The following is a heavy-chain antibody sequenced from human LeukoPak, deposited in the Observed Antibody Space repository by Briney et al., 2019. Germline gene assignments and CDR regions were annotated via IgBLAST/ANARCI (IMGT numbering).Heavy chain of an antibody. J-gene: IGHJ4*02. Sequence: PSETLSLTCTVSGGSISSYYWSWIRQPPGKGLEWIGYIYYSGSTNCNPSLKSRVTISVDTSKNQFSLKLSSVTAADTAVYCCARWYSSSWYGEYFDYWGQGTLVTVSS. CDR2: IYYSGST. V-gene: IGHV4-59*01. CDR1: GGSISSYY. D-gene: IGHD6-13*01. CDR3: ARWYSSSWYGEYFDY.